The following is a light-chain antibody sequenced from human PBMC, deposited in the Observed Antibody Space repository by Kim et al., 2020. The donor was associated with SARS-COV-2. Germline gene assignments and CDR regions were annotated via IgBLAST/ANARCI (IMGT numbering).Light chain of an antibody. J-gene: IGKJ2*01. CDR1: QNINTW. CDR2: KAS. CDR3: QQYDTYPYT. V-gene: IGKV1-5*03. Sequence: DIQMTQSPSTLSASVGDRVTITCRASQNINTWLAWYQHKLVKTPDLLIYKASRLESGVPSRFSGSGSGTEFTLTITSLQPDDFATYYCQQYDTYPYTFGRGTKLEIK.